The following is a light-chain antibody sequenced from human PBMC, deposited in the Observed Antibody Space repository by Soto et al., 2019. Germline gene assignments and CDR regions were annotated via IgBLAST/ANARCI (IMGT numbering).Light chain of an antibody. CDR3: QNYNSDTWT. CDR2: AAS. Sequence: DIQMTQSPSSLSASVGDRVTITCRASQGISDYLAWYQQNPGKAPKLLIYAASTLQSGVPSRFSGSGSGTDFNLTISRLQPEDVATYYCQNYNSDTWTFGQGTKVDIK. J-gene: IGKJ1*01. V-gene: IGKV1-27*01. CDR1: QGISDY.